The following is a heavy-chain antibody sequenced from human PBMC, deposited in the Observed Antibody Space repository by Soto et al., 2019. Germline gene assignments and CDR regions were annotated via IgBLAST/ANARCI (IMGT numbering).Heavy chain of an antibody. CDR3: AKDKYSGSPSVIDY. CDR1: GFTFSAFA. V-gene: IGHV3-23*01. CDR2: LSNSGDST. D-gene: IGHD1-26*01. J-gene: IGHJ4*02. Sequence: EVQLLESGGGLVQSGESLRLSCAASGFTFSAFAMSWVRQAPGKGLEWVSSLSNSGDSTYYADCVKGRFSISRDNSKNTLLLQRNILRADDTALYYCAKDKYSGSPSVIDYWGQGILVTVSS.